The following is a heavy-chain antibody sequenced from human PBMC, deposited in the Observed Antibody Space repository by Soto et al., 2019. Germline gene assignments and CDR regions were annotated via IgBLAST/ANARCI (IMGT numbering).Heavy chain of an antibody. CDR3: ARAQGVVIKNYYYYYGMDV. D-gene: IGHD3-3*01. V-gene: IGHV1-69*12. CDR1: GGTFSSYA. CDR2: IIPIFGTA. J-gene: IGHJ6*02. Sequence: QVQLVQSGAAVKKPGSSVKVSCKASGGTFSSYAISWVRQAPGQGLEWMGGIIPIFGTANYAQKFQGRVTITADESTSTAYMELSSLRSEDTAVYYCARAQGVVIKNYYYYYGMDVWGQGTTVTVSS.